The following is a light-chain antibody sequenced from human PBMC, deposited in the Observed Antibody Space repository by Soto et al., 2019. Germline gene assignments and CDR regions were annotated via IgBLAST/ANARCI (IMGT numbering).Light chain of an antibody. CDR2: LDS. CDR3: MQAVEART. V-gene: IGKV2-28*01. CDR1: QTLLYSDGGANA. Sequence: EIVLTQSPLSLAVTPGEPASISCRSSQTLLYSDGGANALDWYLQRPGQSPQLLIFLDSKRASGFPDWFSGSGSVTDVTLKISRVEAEDVGIYYCMQAVEARTFGPGTRVEFK. J-gene: IGKJ1*01.